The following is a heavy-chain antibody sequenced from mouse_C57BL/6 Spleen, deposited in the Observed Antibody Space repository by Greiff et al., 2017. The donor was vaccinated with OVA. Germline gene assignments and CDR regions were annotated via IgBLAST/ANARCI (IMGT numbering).Heavy chain of an antibody. D-gene: IGHD2-3*01. Sequence: QVQLQQSGPELVKPGASVKISCKASGYAFSSSWMNWVKQRPGKGLEWIGRIYPGDGDTNYNGKFKGEATLTADKSSSTAYMQLSSLTSDDSAVYFCARSYDGFFAYWGQGTLVTVSA. V-gene: IGHV1-82*01. CDR1: GYAFSSSW. CDR3: ARSYDGFFAY. CDR2: IYPGDGDT. J-gene: IGHJ3*01.